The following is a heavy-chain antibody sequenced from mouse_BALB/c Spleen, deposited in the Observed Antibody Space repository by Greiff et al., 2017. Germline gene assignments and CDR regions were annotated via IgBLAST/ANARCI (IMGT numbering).Heavy chain of an antibody. CDR2: ISNGGGST. D-gene: IGHD2-4*01. Sequence: EVKLVESGGGLVQPGGSLKLSCAASGFTFSSYTMSWVRQTPEKRLEWVAYISNGGGSTYYPDTVKGRFTISRDNAKNTLYLQMSSLKSEDTAMYYCARQGGITTQFAYWGQGTLVTVSA. J-gene: IGHJ3*01. CDR3: ARQGGITTQFAY. CDR1: GFTFSSYT. V-gene: IGHV5-12-2*01.